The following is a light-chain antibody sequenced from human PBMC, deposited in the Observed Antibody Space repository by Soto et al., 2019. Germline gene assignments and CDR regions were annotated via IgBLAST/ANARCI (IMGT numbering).Light chain of an antibody. CDR2: HAS. CDR1: QTINNW. Sequence: DIQMTQSPSTLSASIGDRVTITCRASQTINNWLAWYQQKPGKAPNLLIYHASNLETGVPSRFSGSAFGPEFTLTISSLQPDDFATYYCQHYNSYPWTFGQGTKVEIK. J-gene: IGKJ1*01. V-gene: IGKV1-5*01. CDR3: QHYNSYPWT.